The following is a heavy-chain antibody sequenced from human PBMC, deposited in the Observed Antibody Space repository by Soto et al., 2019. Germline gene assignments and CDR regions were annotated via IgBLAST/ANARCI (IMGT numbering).Heavy chain of an antibody. CDR3: ARGRYGDY. Sequence: QVHLVQSGAEVKKPGASVKVSYKGSGYAFTTYGITWVRQAPGQGLEWMGWISAHNGNTNYAQKLQGRVTVTRDTSTSTAYMELRSLRSDDTAVDYCARGRYGDYWGQGALVTVSS. V-gene: IGHV1-18*01. J-gene: IGHJ4*02. CDR2: ISAHNGNT. D-gene: IGHD1-1*01. CDR1: GYAFTTYG.